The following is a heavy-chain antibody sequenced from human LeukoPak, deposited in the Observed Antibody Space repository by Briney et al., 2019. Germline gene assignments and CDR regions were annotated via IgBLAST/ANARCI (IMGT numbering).Heavy chain of an antibody. CDR2: IYYSGST. V-gene: IGHV4-30-4*01. CDR3: ARDDGDYSFGY. D-gene: IGHD4-11*01. CDR1: GGSISSGDYY. J-gene: IGHJ4*02. Sequence: ASETLSLTCTVSGGSISSGDYYWSWVRQPPGGGLGWIGYIYYSGSTYYNPSRKSRVTISVDTSKNQFSLKLSSVTAADTAVYYCARDDGDYSFGYWGQGTLVTVSS.